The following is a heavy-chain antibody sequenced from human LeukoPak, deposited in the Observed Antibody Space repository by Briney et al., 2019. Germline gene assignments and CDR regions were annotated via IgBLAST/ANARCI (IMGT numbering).Heavy chain of an antibody. CDR3: ARVGIRTMFLGFFDY. D-gene: IGHD3-9*01. Sequence: GGSLSLSCAASGFTFSSYEMNWVRQAPGKGLEWVSSISSSSGYIYYADSVKGRFTVSRDNTKNSLYLQMNSLRAEDTAVYYCARVGIRTMFLGFFDYWGQGTLVTVSS. CDR2: ISSSSGYI. J-gene: IGHJ4*02. CDR1: GFTFSSYE. V-gene: IGHV3-21*01.